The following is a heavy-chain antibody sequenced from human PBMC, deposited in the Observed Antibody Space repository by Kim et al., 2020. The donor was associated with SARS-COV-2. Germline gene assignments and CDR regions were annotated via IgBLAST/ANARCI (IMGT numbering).Heavy chain of an antibody. CDR3: ARVGDYYGSGTLDYYGMDV. D-gene: IGHD3-10*01. Sequence: GGSLRLSCAASGFTFNIYALRWVRQAPGKGLEWVAVISYDGSNKFYADSAKGRFTISRDNPKNTLNLQMNSLRAEDTAVYYCARVGDYYGSGTLDYYGMDVWGQGTTVTVSS. CDR2: ISYDGSNK. J-gene: IGHJ6*02. V-gene: IGHV3-30*04. CDR1: GFTFNIYA.